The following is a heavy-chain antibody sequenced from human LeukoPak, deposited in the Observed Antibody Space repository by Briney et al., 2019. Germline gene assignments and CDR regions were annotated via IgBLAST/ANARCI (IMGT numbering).Heavy chain of an antibody. J-gene: IGHJ3*02. CDR1: GGSISSYY. CDR3: ARVEGYLRAFDI. D-gene: IGHD2-15*01. V-gene: IGHV4-59*12. Sequence: SETLSLTCTVSGGSISSYYWSWIRQPPGKGLEWIGYIYYSGSTNYNPFLKSRVTISVDTSKNQFFLKLSSVTAADTAVYYCARVEGYLRAFDIWGQGTMVTVPS. CDR2: IYYSGST.